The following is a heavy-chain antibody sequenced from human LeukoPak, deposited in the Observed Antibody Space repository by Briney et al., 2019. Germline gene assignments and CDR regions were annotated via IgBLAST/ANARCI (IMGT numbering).Heavy chain of an antibody. V-gene: IGHV3-23*01. CDR1: GLTFVSYA. Sequence: PGGSLRLSCAASGLTFVSYAMSWVRQAPGKGLQWVSQISGTGGATWYAGFARDRFTISRDNSKKTLYLQMSGLRVEDTAMYYCVKDPRDTYGTNWFVSWGQGTLLIVSS. CDR3: VKDPRDTYGTNWFVS. J-gene: IGHJ5*01. CDR2: ISGTGGAT. D-gene: IGHD2-21*01.